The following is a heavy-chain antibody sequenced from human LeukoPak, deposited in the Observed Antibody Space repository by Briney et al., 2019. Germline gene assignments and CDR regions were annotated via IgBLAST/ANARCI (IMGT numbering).Heavy chain of an antibody. CDR3: TSPGSSYYYGSGSYYPFDY. D-gene: IGHD3-10*01. CDR1: GFTFSSYA. Sequence: GGSLGLSCAASGFTFSSYAMSWVRQAPGKGLEWVSAISGSGGSTYYADSVKGRFTISRDNSKNTLYLQMNSLRAEDTAVYYCTSPGSSYYYGSGSYYPFDYWGQGTLVTVSS. V-gene: IGHV3-23*01. CDR2: ISGSGGST. J-gene: IGHJ4*02.